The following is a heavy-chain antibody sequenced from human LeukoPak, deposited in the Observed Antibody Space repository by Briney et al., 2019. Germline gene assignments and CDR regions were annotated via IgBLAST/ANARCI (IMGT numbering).Heavy chain of an antibody. Sequence: PGGSLRLSCAASGFTFSSYSMNWARQAPGKGLEWVSAISGSGGSTYYADSVKGRFTISRDNSKNTLYLQMNSLRAEDTAVYYCAKYDSSGYYFPYWGQGTLVTVSS. D-gene: IGHD3-22*01. CDR2: ISGSGGST. V-gene: IGHV3-23*01. CDR3: AKYDSSGYYFPY. J-gene: IGHJ4*02. CDR1: GFTFSSYS.